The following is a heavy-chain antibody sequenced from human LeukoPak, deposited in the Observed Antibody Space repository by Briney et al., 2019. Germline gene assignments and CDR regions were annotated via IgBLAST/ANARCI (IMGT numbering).Heavy chain of an antibody. CDR3: ARAFWGSGSYYSY. CDR1: GYTFTGYY. D-gene: IGHD3-10*01. CDR2: INPNSGGT. Sequence: ASVKVSCKASGYTFTGYYMHWVRQAPGQGLEWMGWINPNSGGTNYAQKFQGRVTMTRDTSISTAYMELSRLRSDDTAVYYCARAFWGSGSYYSYWGQGALVTVSS. V-gene: IGHV1-2*02. J-gene: IGHJ4*02.